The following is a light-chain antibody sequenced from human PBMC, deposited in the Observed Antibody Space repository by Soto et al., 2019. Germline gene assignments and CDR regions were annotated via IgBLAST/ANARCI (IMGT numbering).Light chain of an antibody. CDR3: QQHSESPWT. CDR1: QTISNSY. V-gene: IGKV3-20*01. CDR2: HVS. J-gene: IGKJ1*01. Sequence: EIVLTQSPGTVSLSPGERVTLSCWASQTISNSYLAWYQQKPGQAPRLLMYHVSSRATGVPDRFSGSGSGTDFTLNINSLEPADVVVYYCQQHSESPWTFGQGTKVEVK.